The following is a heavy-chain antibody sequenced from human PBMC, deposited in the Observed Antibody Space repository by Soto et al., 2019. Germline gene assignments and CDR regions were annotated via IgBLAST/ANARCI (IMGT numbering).Heavy chain of an antibody. Sequence: PSETLSLTCTVSGGSISSSSYYWGWIRQPPGKGLEWIGSIYYSGSTYYNPSLKSRVTISVDTSKNQFSLKLSSVTAADTAVYYCARYCSGGSCYSPWFDPWGQGTLVTV. V-gene: IGHV4-39*01. D-gene: IGHD2-15*01. CDR2: IYYSGST. CDR1: GGSISSSSYY. CDR3: ARYCSGGSCYSPWFDP. J-gene: IGHJ5*02.